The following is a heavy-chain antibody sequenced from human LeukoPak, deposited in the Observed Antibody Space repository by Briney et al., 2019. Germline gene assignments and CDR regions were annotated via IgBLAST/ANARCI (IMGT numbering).Heavy chain of an antibody. V-gene: IGHV4-30-4*01. Sequence: PSETLSLTCAGSGGSISSSNWCSWVRQPPGKGLEWIGYIYYSGSTYYNPSLKSRVTISVDTSKNQFSLKLSSVTAADTAVYYCARRSGTHVNYWGQRTLVTVSS. CDR1: GGSISSSNW. CDR2: IYYSGST. J-gene: IGHJ4*02. CDR3: ARRSGTHVNY.